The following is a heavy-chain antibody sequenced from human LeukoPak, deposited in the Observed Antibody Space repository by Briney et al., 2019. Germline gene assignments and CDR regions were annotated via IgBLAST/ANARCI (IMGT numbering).Heavy chain of an antibody. D-gene: IGHD3-16*02. Sequence: SETLSLTCTVSGYSISSGYYWGWIRQPPGKGLEWIGSIYHSGSTYYNPSPKSRVTISVDTSKNQFSLKLSSVTAADTAVYYCARAEDYYDYVWGSYRFRCYFDYWGQGTLVTVSS. CDR1: GYSISSGYY. CDR2: IYHSGST. V-gene: IGHV4-38-2*02. J-gene: IGHJ4*02. CDR3: ARAEDYYDYVWGSYRFRCYFDY.